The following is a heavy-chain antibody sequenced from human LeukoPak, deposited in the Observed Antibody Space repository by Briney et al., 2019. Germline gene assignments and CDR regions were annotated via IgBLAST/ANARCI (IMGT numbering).Heavy chain of an antibody. Sequence: SQTLSLSCTVSGGSISGHHWTWIRQPPGTGLEWIGYFYDSGDFNYNPSLKSRVTIWMDMSNNQFSLTMSSVTAADTAMYYCARLLRPGGRKGDAFDIWGQGTLVTVSS. CDR3: ARLLRPGGRKGDAFDI. CDR1: GGSISGHH. V-gene: IGHV4-59*08. J-gene: IGHJ3*02. D-gene: IGHD1-26*01. CDR2: FYDSGDF.